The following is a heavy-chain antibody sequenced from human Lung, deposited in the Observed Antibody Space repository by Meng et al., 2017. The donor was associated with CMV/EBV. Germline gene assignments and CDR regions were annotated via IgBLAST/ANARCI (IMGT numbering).Heavy chain of an antibody. CDR3: ARGTIFLDWSLYGVIDY. CDR2: ISYDGRNE. Sequence: SCAASRFTFSSYAMHWVRQAPGKGLEWVATISYDGRNEYYADSVKGRFTISRDNSKNTLFLQVNSPGPEDTAVYYCARGTIFLDWSLYGVIDYXGQGXLVTVSS. CDR1: RFTFSSYA. J-gene: IGHJ4*02. V-gene: IGHV3-30*04. D-gene: IGHD3/OR15-3a*01.